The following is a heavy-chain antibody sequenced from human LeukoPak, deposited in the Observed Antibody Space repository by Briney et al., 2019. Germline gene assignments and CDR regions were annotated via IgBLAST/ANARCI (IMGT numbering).Heavy chain of an antibody. CDR3: ARGLIVGAVDY. CDR2: IIPIFGTA. D-gene: IGHD1-26*01. CDR1: GYTFTSYD. J-gene: IGHJ4*02. V-gene: IGHV1-69*13. Sequence: ASVKVSCKASGYTFTSYDINWVRQAPGQGLEWMGGIIPIFGTANYAQKFQGRVTITADESTSTAYMELSSLRSEDTAVYYCARGLIVGAVDYWGQGTLVTVSS.